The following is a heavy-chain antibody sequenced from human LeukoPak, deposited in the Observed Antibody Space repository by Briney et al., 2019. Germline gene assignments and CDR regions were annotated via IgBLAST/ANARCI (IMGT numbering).Heavy chain of an antibody. CDR3: AREVISGWFDP. V-gene: IGHV3-23*01. D-gene: IGHD3-10*01. J-gene: IGHJ5*02. CDR1: GFTFSSYA. CDR2: ISGSGGST. Sequence: GGSLRLSGVASGFTFSSYAMSWVRQAPGKGLNWVSAISGSGGSTYYADSVKGRFTISRDNSKNTLYLQMNSLRAEDTAVYYCAREVISGWFDPWGQGTLVTVSS.